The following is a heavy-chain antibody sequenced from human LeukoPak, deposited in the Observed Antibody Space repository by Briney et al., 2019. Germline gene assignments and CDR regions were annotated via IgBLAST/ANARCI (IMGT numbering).Heavy chain of an antibody. CDR1: GFTFSDYY. J-gene: IGHJ6*03. D-gene: IGHD3-10*01. Sequence: GGSLRLSCAASGFTFSDYYMSWIRQAPGKGLEWVSYISISGSTIYYADSVKGRFTISRDNAKNSLYLQMNSLRAEDTAVYYCARVSSGSYSWYYYYYMDVWGKGTTVTVSS. CDR2: ISISGSTI. CDR3: ARVSSGSYSWYYYYYMDV. V-gene: IGHV3-11*04.